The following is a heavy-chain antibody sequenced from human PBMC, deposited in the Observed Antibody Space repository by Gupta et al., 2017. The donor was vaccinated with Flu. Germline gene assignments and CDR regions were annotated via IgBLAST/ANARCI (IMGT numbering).Heavy chain of an antibody. J-gene: IGHJ4*02. Sequence: WVRGAPGKGREGVSALMGSGASLYYADSSNGRFTISIDNSPNTLDLQLDSLRAEDTAVFXCXKGVRAXCSGTTCYYDFDSWGQGTLVTVSS. D-gene: IGHD2-2*01. CDR2: LMGSGASL. CDR3: XKGVRAXCSGTTCYYDFDS. V-gene: IGHV3-23*01.